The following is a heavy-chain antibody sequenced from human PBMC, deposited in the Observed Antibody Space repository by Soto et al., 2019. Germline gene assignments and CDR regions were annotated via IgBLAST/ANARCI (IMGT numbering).Heavy chain of an antibody. CDR3: ASQHYYDSSGYYVVS. D-gene: IGHD3-22*01. J-gene: IGHJ5*02. CDR2: IHYRGST. Sequence: QLQLQESVPGLVKPAETLSLTCTVSGGSISSSIYYWGWIRQPPGKGLEWVGHIHYRGSTYYDSSRKSRVAIAADTSKNQFSLNLRSVTAADTAVYYCASQHYYDSSGYYVVSWGQGTLGTVSS. V-gene: IGHV4-39*01. CDR1: GGSISSSIYY.